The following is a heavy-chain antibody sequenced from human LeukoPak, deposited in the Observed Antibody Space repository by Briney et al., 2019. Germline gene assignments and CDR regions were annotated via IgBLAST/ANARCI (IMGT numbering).Heavy chain of an antibody. CDR1: GFTFRSYA. J-gene: IGHJ4*02. D-gene: IGHD7-27*01. Sequence: PGGSLRLSCAASGFTFRSYAMSWVRQAPGKGLEWVSALSGNGAKTYYADSVKGRFTISRDNSENTLYLQMNSLRAEDTAVYYCAKDRGWGLDYWGQGTLLTVSS. CDR3: AKDRGWGLDY. V-gene: IGHV3-23*01. CDR2: LSGNGAKT.